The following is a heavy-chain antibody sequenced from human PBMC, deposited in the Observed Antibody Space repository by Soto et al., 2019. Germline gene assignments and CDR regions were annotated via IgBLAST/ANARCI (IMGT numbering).Heavy chain of an antibody. CDR1: GGSMSSYY. J-gene: IGHJ5*02. Sequence: SETLSLTCTVSGGSMSSYYWTWIRQPAGKGLEWIGRVYSSGGTHYNPSLKSRVTISLDASKNQFSLRLLSVTDADTAVYYCARGQRFSDWFDPWGQGTLVTVSS. CDR2: VYSSGGT. V-gene: IGHV4-4*07. D-gene: IGHD3-3*01. CDR3: ARGQRFSDWFDP.